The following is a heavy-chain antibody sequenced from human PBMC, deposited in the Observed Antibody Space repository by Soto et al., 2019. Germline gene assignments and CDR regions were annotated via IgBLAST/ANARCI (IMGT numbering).Heavy chain of an antibody. D-gene: IGHD1-20*01. CDR1: GGTFSSSG. Sequence: QVHLVQSGTEVKKPGSSVKVSCKASGGTFSSSGFSWVRQAPGQGLEWMGMIVPSLDTTNYAQKFQARVTITADEVTSTAYMELRSLRSEDTAVYYCARWPQPRYTADHYAVDVWGPGTRVIGS. V-gene: IGHV1-69*11. CDR3: ARWPQPRYTADHYAVDV. J-gene: IGHJ6*02. CDR2: IVPSLDTT.